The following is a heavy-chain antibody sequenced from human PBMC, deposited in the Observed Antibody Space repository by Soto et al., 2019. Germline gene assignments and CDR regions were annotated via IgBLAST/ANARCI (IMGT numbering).Heavy chain of an antibody. D-gene: IGHD3-3*01. Sequence: ASVKVSCKASGYTFTGYYMHWVRQAPGQGLEWMGWINPNSGGTNYAQKFQGWVTMTRDTSISTAYMELSRLRSDDTAVYYCARGDSTHYDFWSGYNFDYWGQGTLVTVSS. V-gene: IGHV1-2*04. CDR1: GYTFTGYY. CDR2: INPNSGGT. J-gene: IGHJ4*02. CDR3: ARGDSTHYDFWSGYNFDY.